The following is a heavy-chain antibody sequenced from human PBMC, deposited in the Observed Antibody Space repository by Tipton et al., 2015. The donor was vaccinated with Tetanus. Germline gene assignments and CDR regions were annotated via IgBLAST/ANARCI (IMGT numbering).Heavy chain of an antibody. V-gene: IGHV1-2*02. CDR3: ARELGGSGFPDY. CDR2: INSNNGGT. D-gene: IGHD3-10*01. J-gene: IGHJ4*02. CDR1: GYSFTGYY. Sequence: QSEAEVTKPGASVKVSCRASGYSFTGYYIHWLRQAPGQGLEWMGCINSNNGGTNYAQKFQGSVTMTRDTSISTAYMELSRLRSDDPAVYYCARELGGSGFPDYWGQGTLVTVSS.